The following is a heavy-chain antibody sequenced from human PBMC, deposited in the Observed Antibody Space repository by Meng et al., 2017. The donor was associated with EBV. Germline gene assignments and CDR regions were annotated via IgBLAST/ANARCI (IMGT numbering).Heavy chain of an antibody. V-gene: IGHV1-69*01. Sequence: QGHWVQFGAEGKKPGSSLKVSCKTSGGPFRYYAISWVRQSPGQGLEWLGGFLPRLGAPNYAQKFHGRVKITADESTSTHYMDLSSLRSEDTAIYYCASESGRGYTPDYWGQGTLVTVSS. CDR1: GGPFRYYA. CDR3: ASESGRGYTPDY. CDR2: FLPRLGAP. D-gene: IGHD3-10*01. J-gene: IGHJ4*02.